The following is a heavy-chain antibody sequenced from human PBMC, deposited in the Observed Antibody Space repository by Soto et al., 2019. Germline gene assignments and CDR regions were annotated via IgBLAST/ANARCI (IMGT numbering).Heavy chain of an antibody. V-gene: IGHV4-31*03. CDR1: GGSISSGGYY. CDR3: ARAGAGDTAMVTLDY. Sequence: SETLSLTCTVSGGSISSGGYYWSWIRQHPGKGLEWIGYVYYSGSTYYNPSLKSRVTISVDTSKNQFSLKLSSVTAADTAVYYCARAGAGDTAMVTLDYWGQGTLVTVSS. CDR2: VYYSGST. J-gene: IGHJ4*02. D-gene: IGHD5-18*01.